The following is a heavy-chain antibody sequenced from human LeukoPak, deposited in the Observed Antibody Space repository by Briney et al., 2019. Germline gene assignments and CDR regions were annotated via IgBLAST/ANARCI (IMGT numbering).Heavy chain of an antibody. Sequence: PGGSLRLSCAASGFTFSSYAMSWVRQAPGKGLEWVSAISGSGGSTYYADSVKGRFTISRDNSKNTLYLQMNSLGAEDTAVYYCARDFQGYSYGYYYYYMDVWGKGTTVTISS. D-gene: IGHD5-18*01. CDR2: ISGSGGST. CDR1: GFTFSSYA. V-gene: IGHV3-23*01. CDR3: ARDFQGYSYGYYYYYMDV. J-gene: IGHJ6*03.